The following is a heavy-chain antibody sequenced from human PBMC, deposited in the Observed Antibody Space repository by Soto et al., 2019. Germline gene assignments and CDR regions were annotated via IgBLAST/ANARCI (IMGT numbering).Heavy chain of an antibody. D-gene: IGHD6-13*01. CDR1: GGSFSGYY. V-gene: IGHV4-34*01. CDR2: INHSGST. CDR3: VRCRAVGRSSSCYSAHARYFDL. Sequence: QVQLQQWGAGLLKPSETLSLTCAVYGGSFSGYYWSWIRQPPGKGLEWIGEINHSGSTNYNPSLRRRVTISVDTSKKHFPLKLSSVTAADTAVYYCVRCRAVGRSSSCYSAHARYFDLWGRGTLVTVSS. J-gene: IGHJ2*01.